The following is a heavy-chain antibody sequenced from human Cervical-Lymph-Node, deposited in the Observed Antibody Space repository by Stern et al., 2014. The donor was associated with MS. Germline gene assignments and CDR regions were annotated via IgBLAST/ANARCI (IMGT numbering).Heavy chain of an antibody. CDR2: ISYDGSHK. Sequence: EQLVESGGGVVQPGRSLRLSCATSGFTFSTYGMNWVRQAPGKGLEWVAVISYDGSHKYYVDSVKGRFTISRDNSKNTLYLQMNSLRPEDTAVYYCVLVDTVMDRAFDYWGQGTLVTVSS. CDR1: GFTFSTYG. V-gene: IGHV3-30*03. D-gene: IGHD5-18*01. CDR3: VLVDTVMDRAFDY. J-gene: IGHJ4*02.